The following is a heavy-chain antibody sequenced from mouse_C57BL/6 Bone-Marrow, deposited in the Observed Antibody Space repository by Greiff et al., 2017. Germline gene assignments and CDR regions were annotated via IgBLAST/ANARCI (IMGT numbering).Heavy chain of an antibody. CDR2: IHPNSGST. J-gene: IGHJ1*03. D-gene: IGHD1-1*01. CDR3: AVYYYGSSWYFDV. Sequence: QVQLQQPGAELVKPGASVKLSCKASGYTFTSYWMPWVKQRPGQGLEWIGMIHPNSGSTNYNEKFKSKATLTVDKSSSTAYMQLSSLTLEDSAVYYCAVYYYGSSWYFDVWGTGTTVTVS. CDR1: GYTFTSYW. V-gene: IGHV1-64*01.